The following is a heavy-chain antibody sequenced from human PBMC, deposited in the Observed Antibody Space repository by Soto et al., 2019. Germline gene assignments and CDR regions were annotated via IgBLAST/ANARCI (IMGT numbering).Heavy chain of an antibody. V-gene: IGHV1-69*13. CDR1: GGTFSSYA. Sequence: ASVKVSCKASGGTFSSYAISWVRQAPGQGLEWMGGIIPIFGTANYAQKFQGRVTITADESASTAYMELSSLRSEDTAVYYCARDSSSGWYSEFDYWGQGTLVTVSS. D-gene: IGHD6-19*01. CDR2: IIPIFGTA. CDR3: ARDSSSGWYSEFDY. J-gene: IGHJ4*02.